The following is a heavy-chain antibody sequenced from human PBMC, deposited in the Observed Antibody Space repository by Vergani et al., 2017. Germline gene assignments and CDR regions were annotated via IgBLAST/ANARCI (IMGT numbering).Heavy chain of an antibody. CDR2: IIPILGIA. D-gene: IGHD2-21*02. J-gene: IGHJ3*02. CDR1: GGTFSSYT. V-gene: IGHV1-69*02. Sequence: QVQLVQSGAEVKKPGSSVKVSCKASGGTFSSYTISWVRQAPGQGLEWMGRIIPILGIANYAQKCQGRVTITADKSTSTAYMELSSLRSEDTAVYYCARTSDCGGDCYLGWEDAFDIWGQGTMVTVSS. CDR3: ARTSDCGGDCYLGWEDAFDI.